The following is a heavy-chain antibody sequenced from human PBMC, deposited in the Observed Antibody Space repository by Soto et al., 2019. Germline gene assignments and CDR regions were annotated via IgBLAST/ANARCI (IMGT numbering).Heavy chain of an antibody. CDR1: GFTFTNYF. V-gene: IGHV1-46*01. Sequence: QVQLVQSGAEVKKPGASVKVSCKASGFTFTNYFFHWVRQAPRQGLEWMGIIRPYDGITNYVQSLQGRVTMTSYPSTSTVYMQLSRLRSEDKAVYYCARGDGRGSSGFYYYYGMDVWGHGTTGTVSS. J-gene: IGHJ6*02. CDR2: IRPYDGIT. CDR3: ARGDGRGSSGFYYYYGMDV. D-gene: IGHD6-25*01.